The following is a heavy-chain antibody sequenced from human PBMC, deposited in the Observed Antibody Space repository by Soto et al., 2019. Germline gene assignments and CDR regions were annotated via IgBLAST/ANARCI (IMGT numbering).Heavy chain of an antibody. CDR1: GDSISSYY. CDR3: ASQRLYGSSSYPIDS. J-gene: IGHJ4*02. D-gene: IGHD3-22*01. V-gene: IGHV4-59*01. Sequence: SETLSLTCAVSGDSISSYYCMWIRQPPGKGLESIGYLYYGRSANYNPSLKSRVTISVDTSKNQFSLKLSSVTAADTAVYYCASQRLYGSSSYPIDSWGQGTLVTVSS. CDR2: LYYGRSA.